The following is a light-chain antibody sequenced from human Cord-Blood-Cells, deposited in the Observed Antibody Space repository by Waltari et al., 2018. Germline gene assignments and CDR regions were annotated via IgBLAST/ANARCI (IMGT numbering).Light chain of an antibody. CDR3: SSYASSSAWV. J-gene: IGLJ3*02. Sequence: QSALTQPASVSGSPGQSITISCTGTSSDVGGYNYVSWYQHHPGKAPKRMIYDVRKRPSGCANCFAGSKAGTTSSLTSSGRQAEDDADYCCSSYASSSAWVFGGGTKLTVL. V-gene: IGLV2-14*03. CDR2: DVR. CDR1: SSDVGGYNY.